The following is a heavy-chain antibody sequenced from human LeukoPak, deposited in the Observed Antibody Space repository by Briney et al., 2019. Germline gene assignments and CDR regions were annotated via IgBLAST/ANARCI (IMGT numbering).Heavy chain of an antibody. Sequence: GGSLRLSCAASGFTFSTYGMYWVRQAPGKGLEWVAVISYDGSNKYYADSVKGRFTISRDNSKNTLYLQMNSLRAEDTAAYYCAKDISRYYDTSGADFWGQGTLVTVSS. CDR2: ISYDGSNK. V-gene: IGHV3-30*18. CDR3: AKDISRYYDTSGADF. CDR1: GFTFSTYG. D-gene: IGHD3-22*01. J-gene: IGHJ4*02.